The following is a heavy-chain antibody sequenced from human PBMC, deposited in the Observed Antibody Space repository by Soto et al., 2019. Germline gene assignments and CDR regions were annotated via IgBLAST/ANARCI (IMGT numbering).Heavy chain of an antibody. J-gene: IGHJ6*03. CDR1: GFTFSSYG. CDR2: IWYDGSNK. V-gene: IGHV3-33*01. Sequence: PGESLKISCAASGFTFSSYGMHWVRQAPGKGLEWVAVIWYDGSNKYYADSVKGRFTISRDNSKNTLYLQMNSLRAEDTAVYYCARGGKMGCSSTSCYLNSLPDYYYYYMDVWGKGTTVTVSS. D-gene: IGHD2-2*01. CDR3: ARGGKMGCSSTSCYLNSLPDYYYYYMDV.